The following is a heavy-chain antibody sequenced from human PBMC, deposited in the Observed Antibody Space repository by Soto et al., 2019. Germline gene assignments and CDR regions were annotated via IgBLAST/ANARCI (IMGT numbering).Heavy chain of an antibody. CDR3: ATHSWDH. CDR1: GLTFSKAD. V-gene: IGHV3-23*01. CDR2: ITGSGVNT. J-gene: IGHJ4*02. Sequence: EVQVSESGGGLVQPGGSLRLSCAASGLTFSKADMSWVRQATGKGLEWVSAITGSGVNTYYADSVKGRFTVSRDNSKNTLFLQMNSLRVEDTAIYYCATHSWDHWGQGTLVTVSS.